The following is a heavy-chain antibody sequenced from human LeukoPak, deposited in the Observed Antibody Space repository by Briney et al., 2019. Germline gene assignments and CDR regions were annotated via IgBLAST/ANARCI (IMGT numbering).Heavy chain of an antibody. CDR2: ISAYNGNT. CDR3: ARDRLGYCSSTSCYPFDY. Sequence: GASVTVSCKASGYTFTSYGISWVRQAPGQGLEWMGWISAYNGNTNYAQKLQGRVTMTTDTSTNTAYMELRSLRSDDTAVYYCARDRLGYCSSTSCYPFDYWGQGTLVTVSS. V-gene: IGHV1-18*01. CDR1: GYTFTSYG. D-gene: IGHD2-2*01. J-gene: IGHJ4*02.